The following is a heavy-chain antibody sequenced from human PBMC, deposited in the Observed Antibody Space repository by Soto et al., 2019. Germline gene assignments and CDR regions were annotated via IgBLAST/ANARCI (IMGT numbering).Heavy chain of an antibody. Sequence: QITLKESGPTLVKPTQTLTLTCTFSGFSLSTRAVSVGWIRQPPGKALEWLALIYWDDDKRYSPSLKSRLTSTKETSKNQVVLTMTSMDPVDTATYYCAHSDGSGSLTHTFDYWGQGTLVTVSS. V-gene: IGHV2-5*02. CDR1: GFSLSTRAVS. J-gene: IGHJ4*02. CDR3: AHSDGSGSLTHTFDY. CDR2: IYWDDDK. D-gene: IGHD3-10*01.